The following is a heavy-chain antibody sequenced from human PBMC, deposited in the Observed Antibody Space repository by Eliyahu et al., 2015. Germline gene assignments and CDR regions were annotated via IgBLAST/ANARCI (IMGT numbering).Heavy chain of an antibody. Sequence: QLQLQESGPGLVKPSETLSLTCTVSGGSISSSSYYWGWIRXPPGKGLEWIGSIYYSGSTYYNPSLKSRVTISVDTSKNQFSLKLSSVTAADTAVYYCARTPYDFWSGYYNHFDYWGQGTLVTVSS. V-gene: IGHV4-39*01. J-gene: IGHJ4*02. CDR3: ARTPYDFWSGYYNHFDY. D-gene: IGHD3-3*01. CDR1: GGSISSSSYY. CDR2: IYYSGST.